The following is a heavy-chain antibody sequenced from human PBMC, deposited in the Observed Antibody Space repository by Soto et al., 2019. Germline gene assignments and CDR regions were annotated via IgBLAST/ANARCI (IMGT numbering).Heavy chain of an antibody. V-gene: IGHV4-59*08. CDR3: ARQVTGYDRRFDY. CDR2: IYYSGSS. J-gene: IGHJ4*02. D-gene: IGHD5-12*01. Sequence: SETLSLTCTVSGGSISTHFWSWIRQPPGKGLEWIGYIYYSGSSNYNPSLRSRVTMSVDTSKNQFSLRLSSVTAADTAVYYCARQVTGYDRRFDYWGQGTRVTVSS. CDR1: GGSISTHF.